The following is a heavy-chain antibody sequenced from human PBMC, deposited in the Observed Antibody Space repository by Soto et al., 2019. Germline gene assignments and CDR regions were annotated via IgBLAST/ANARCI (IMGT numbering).Heavy chain of an antibody. D-gene: IGHD3-22*01. Sequence: ILSLTCTVSGGSISSYYWSWIRQPPGKGLEWIGYIYYSGSTNYNPSLKSRVTISVDTSKNQFSLKLSSVTAADTAVYYCARDAASESYYYDSSGYSYYYYGMDVWGQGTTVTVSS. CDR3: ARDAASESYYYDSSGYSYYYYGMDV. V-gene: IGHV4-59*01. J-gene: IGHJ6*02. CDR2: IYYSGST. CDR1: GGSISSYY.